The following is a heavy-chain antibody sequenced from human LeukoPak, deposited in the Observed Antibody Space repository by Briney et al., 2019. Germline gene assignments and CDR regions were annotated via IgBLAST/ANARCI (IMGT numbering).Heavy chain of an antibody. CDR1: GFTFSSYA. J-gene: IGHJ4*02. CDR2: ISSSGGST. CDR3: AKGGQTDRFDY. D-gene: IGHD5-12*01. V-gene: IGHV3-23*01. Sequence: GGSLRLSCAASGFTFSSYAMSWVRQAPGKGLEWVSGISSSGGSTYYADSVKGRFTISRDNSKSTKFLQMNSLRAEDTAVYYCAKGGQTDRFDYWGQGTLVTVSS.